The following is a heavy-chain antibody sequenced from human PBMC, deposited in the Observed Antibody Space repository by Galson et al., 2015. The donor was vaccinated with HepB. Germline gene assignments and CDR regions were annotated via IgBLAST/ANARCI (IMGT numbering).Heavy chain of an antibody. CDR3: ARGAHYDSTGYYYAY. CDR1: GYTFTSYY. V-gene: IGHV1-46*01. CDR2: INPSGGST. Sequence: SVKVSCKASGYTFTSYYMHWVRQAPGQGLEWMGIINPSGGSTSYAQKFQGRVTITADESTRTAYMEVSSLRSEDTAVYYCARGAHYDSTGYYYAYWGQGTLVTVSS. J-gene: IGHJ4*02. D-gene: IGHD3-22*01.